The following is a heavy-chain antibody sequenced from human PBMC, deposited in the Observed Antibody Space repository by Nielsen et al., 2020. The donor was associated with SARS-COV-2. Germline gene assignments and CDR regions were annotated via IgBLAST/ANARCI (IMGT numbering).Heavy chain of an antibody. V-gene: IGHV3-21*04. CDR2: ISSSSSHI. J-gene: IGHJ6*02. CDR3: ARVLHPIYYYYYGMDV. Sequence: GESLKISCASSGFTFSTYSMNWVRQAPGKGLEWVSCISSSSSHIYYADSVRGRFTITRDDAKNSLSLQMNSLRAEDTALYHCARVLHPIYYYYYGMDVWGQGTTVTVSS. CDR1: GFTFSTYS.